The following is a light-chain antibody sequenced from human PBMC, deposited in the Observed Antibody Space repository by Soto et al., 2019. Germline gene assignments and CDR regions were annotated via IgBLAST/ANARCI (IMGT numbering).Light chain of an antibody. CDR1: QSGSSI. CDR3: QQYGSSGT. Sequence: EILMTQSPPTLSLSLEERATLSCRASQSGSSIFGWYQKPPGPAPRLLIYGASTRATGLPARFSGSGSGKDFILIISRLADDDFAVYYCQQYGSSGTFGQGTKVDIK. CDR2: GAS. V-gene: IGKV3-15*01. J-gene: IGKJ1*01.